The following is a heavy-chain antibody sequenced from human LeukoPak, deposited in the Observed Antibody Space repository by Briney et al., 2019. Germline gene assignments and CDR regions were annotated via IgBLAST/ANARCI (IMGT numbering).Heavy chain of an antibody. J-gene: IGHJ3*02. D-gene: IGHD2-2*02. CDR3: ASYCSSTSCYRGDAFDI. V-gene: IGHV3-48*01. CDR1: GFTFRSYS. CDR2: ISSSSSTI. Sequence: GGSLRLSCAASGFTFRSYSMNWVRQAPGKGLEWVSYISSSSSTIYYADSVKGRFTISRDNAKNSLYLQMNSLRAEDTAVYYCASYCSSTSCYRGDAFDIWGQGTMVTVSS.